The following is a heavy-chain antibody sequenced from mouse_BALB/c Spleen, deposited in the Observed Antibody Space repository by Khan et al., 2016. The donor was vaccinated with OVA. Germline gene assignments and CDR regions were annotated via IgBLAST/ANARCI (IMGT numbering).Heavy chain of an antibody. V-gene: IGHV1S130*01. CDR3: AIEGDYDAYYYGMDY. Sequence: QVQLQQPGSVLVRLGASVKLSCKASGYTFTSSWMHWAKQRPGQGLEWIGEIHPNSGNTNYNEKFKGKATLTVDTSSNTAYVDLSSPTSEESAVYYVAIEGDYDAYYYGMDYWGQGTSVTVSS. CDR1: GYTFTSSW. D-gene: IGHD2-4*01. CDR2: IHPNSGNT. J-gene: IGHJ4*01.